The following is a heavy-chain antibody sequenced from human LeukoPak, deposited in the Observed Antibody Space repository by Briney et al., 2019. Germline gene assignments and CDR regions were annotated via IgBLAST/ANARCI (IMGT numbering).Heavy chain of an antibody. CDR3: ARDCSSTSCAYFGMDV. V-gene: IGHV3-53*01. CDR1: GFTVSSNY. Sequence: TGGSLRLSCAASGFTVSSNYMSWVRQAPGKGLEWVSVIYSGGSTYYAASVKGRFTISRDNSKNTLYLQMNSLRAEDTAVYYCARDCSSTSCAYFGMDVWGQGTTVTVSS. J-gene: IGHJ6*02. CDR2: IYSGGST. D-gene: IGHD2-2*01.